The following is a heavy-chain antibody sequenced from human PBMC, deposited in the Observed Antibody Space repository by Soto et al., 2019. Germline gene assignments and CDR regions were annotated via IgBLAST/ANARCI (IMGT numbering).Heavy chain of an antibody. J-gene: IGHJ5*02. CDR1: GGSISSGAYY. Sequence: SGTLSLTCTVSGGSISSGAYYWSWIRQHPGKGLDWIAYMSYSGNTYYNPSLKSRLTISIDTSKNHLSLRLSSVTAADTALYYCARVHGYSSSWYWFDPWGQGTLVTVSS. V-gene: IGHV4-31*03. D-gene: IGHD6-13*01. CDR2: MSYSGNT. CDR3: ARVHGYSSSWYWFDP.